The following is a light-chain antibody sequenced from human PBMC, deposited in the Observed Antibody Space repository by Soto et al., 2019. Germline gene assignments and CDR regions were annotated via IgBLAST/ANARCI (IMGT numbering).Light chain of an antibody. CDR1: QDISNY. CDR2: DAS. CDR3: QQYDNLPIT. V-gene: IGKV1-33*01. J-gene: IGKJ5*01. Sequence: DIQMTQSPSSLSASVGDRVTITCQASQDISNYLNWYQQKPGKAPKLLIYDASNLGTGVPSRFSGSGSGTDFTFTISSLQPEDIATYYCQQYDNLPITFGQGTRLEMK.